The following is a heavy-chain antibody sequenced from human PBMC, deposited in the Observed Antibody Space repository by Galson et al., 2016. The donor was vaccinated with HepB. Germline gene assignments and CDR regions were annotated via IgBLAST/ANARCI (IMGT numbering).Heavy chain of an antibody. CDR2: IYYSGDT. J-gene: IGHJ4*02. D-gene: IGHD2-15*01. Sequence: TLSLTCTVSGGSINTGGFYWSWIRQHPVKGLEWIGYIYYSGDTYYTPSLKSRVTMSVDTSKNQFSLKLSSVTAADTAVYYCASRHCSTGSCYSFDYWGQRTLVTVSS. CDR3: ASRHCSTGSCYSFDY. CDR1: GGSINTGGFY. V-gene: IGHV4-31*03.